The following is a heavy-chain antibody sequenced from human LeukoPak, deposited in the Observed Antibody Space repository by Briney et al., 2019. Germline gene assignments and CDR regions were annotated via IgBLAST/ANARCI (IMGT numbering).Heavy chain of an antibody. V-gene: IGHV1-18*01. Sequence: ASVTVSCKASGYTFTSYGISWVRQAPGQGLEWMGWISAYNGNTNYAQKLQGRVTMTTDTSTSTAYMELRSLRSDDTAVYYCARPAIYCSGGSCSYYFDYWGQGTLVTVSS. CDR1: GYTFTSYG. CDR3: ARPAIYCSGGSCSYYFDY. CDR2: ISAYNGNT. D-gene: IGHD2-15*01. J-gene: IGHJ4*02.